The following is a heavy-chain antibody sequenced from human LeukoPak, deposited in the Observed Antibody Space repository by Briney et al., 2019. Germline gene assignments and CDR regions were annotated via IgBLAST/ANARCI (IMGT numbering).Heavy chain of an antibody. CDR3: AREDYYDSGSNDY. V-gene: IGHV1-18*01. D-gene: IGHD3-22*01. CDR1: GYTFTSYG. CDR2: ISPYNGHT. Sequence: ASVKVSCKASGYTFTSYGINWVRQAPGQGLEWMGWISPYNGHTNYTQKLQGRVTMTTDTSTSTAYMELRSLRSEDTAVYYCAREDYYDSGSNDYWGQGTLVTISS. J-gene: IGHJ4*02.